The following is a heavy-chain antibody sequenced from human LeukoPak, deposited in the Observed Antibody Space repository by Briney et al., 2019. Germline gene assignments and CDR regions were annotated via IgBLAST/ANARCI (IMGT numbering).Heavy chain of an antibody. J-gene: IGHJ4*02. V-gene: IGHV3-23*01. Sequence: GGSLRLPCAASGFPFSTYAMNWVRQAPGKGLEWVSVITGSGGFTQYADSVKGRFTISRDNSRNTVYLQMNSLRVEDTALYYCVRSLDYWGQGTLVTVSS. CDR1: GFPFSTYA. CDR2: ITGSGGFT. CDR3: VRSLDY.